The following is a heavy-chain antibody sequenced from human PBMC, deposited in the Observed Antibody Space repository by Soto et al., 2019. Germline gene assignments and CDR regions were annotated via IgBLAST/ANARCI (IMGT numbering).Heavy chain of an antibody. Sequence: QVQLMESGGGVVQPGRSLRLSCAASGIPVTTYGMHWVREGRGKGLEWVAVISYDGSNTYYADSVEGRFIISSYNSKNTLYLQMNSLRPEDRALYYCFGCQFYFAHRGHGTMVTFSS. CDR3: FGCQFYFAH. D-gene: IGHD3-10*01. V-gene: IGHV3-30*03. CDR2: ISYDGSNT. CDR1: GIPVTTYG. J-gene: IGHJ4*01.